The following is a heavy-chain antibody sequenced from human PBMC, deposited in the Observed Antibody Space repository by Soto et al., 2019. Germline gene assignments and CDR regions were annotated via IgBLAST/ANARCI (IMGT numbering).Heavy chain of an antibody. CDR1: GGTFSSYA. V-gene: IGHV1-69*13. Sequence: GASVKVSCKASGGTFSSYAISWVRQAPGQGLEWMGGIIPIFGTANYAQKFQGRVTITADESTSTAYMELSSLRSEDTAVYYCARDKSEDCTNGVCFNFDYWGQGTLVTVSS. J-gene: IGHJ4*02. D-gene: IGHD2-8*01. CDR2: IIPIFGTA. CDR3: ARDKSEDCTNGVCFNFDY.